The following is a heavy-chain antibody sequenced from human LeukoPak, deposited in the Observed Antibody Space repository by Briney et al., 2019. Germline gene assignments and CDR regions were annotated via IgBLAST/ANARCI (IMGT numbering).Heavy chain of an antibody. J-gene: IGHJ5*02. CDR2: ISGSGGST. CDR1: GFTFSSYA. V-gene: IGHV3-23*01. Sequence: VGSLRLSCAASGFTFSSYAMSWVRQAPGKGLEWVSAISGSGGSTYYADSVKGRFTISRDNSKNTLYLQMNSLRAEDTAVYYCAKGIGYCSSTSCSAPVDPWGQGTLVTVSS. D-gene: IGHD2-2*01. CDR3: AKGIGYCSSTSCSAPVDP.